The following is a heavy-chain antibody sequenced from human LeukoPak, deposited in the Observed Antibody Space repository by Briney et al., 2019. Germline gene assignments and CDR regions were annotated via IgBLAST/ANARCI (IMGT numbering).Heavy chain of an antibody. Sequence: SETLSLTCTVSGGSISSYKWSWIRQPAGKGLEWIGRIYSSGSTNHNPSLKSRVAMSVDTSKNQFSLQLSSVTAADTAVYYCTRGIVGATAPDYWGQGTLVIVSS. V-gene: IGHV4-4*07. CDR2: IYSSGST. J-gene: IGHJ4*02. CDR3: TRGIVGATAPDY. D-gene: IGHD1-26*01. CDR1: GGSISSYK.